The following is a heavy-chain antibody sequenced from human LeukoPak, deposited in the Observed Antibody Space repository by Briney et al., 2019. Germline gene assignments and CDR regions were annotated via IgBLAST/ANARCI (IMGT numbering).Heavy chain of an antibody. CDR3: AKGDKYSSTWGSSRFGRAIDY. Sequence: PGGSLRLSCAASGFTFSSYGMHWVRQAPGKGLEWVAFTRYDGSYRYYADSVKGRFTISRDTSKSTLYLQMNSLRAEDTAVYYCAKGDKYSSTWGSSRFGRAIDYWGQGTLVTVSS. CDR1: GFTFSSYG. J-gene: IGHJ4*02. CDR2: TRYDGSYR. V-gene: IGHV3-30*02. D-gene: IGHD6-13*01.